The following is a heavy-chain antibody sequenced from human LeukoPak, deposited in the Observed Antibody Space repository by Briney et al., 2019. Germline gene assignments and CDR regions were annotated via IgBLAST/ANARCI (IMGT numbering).Heavy chain of an antibody. CDR3: ARDPRGYDILTGYYDYYYYYGMDV. CDR2: ISSSGSTI. V-gene: IGHV3-48*03. J-gene: IGHJ6*04. D-gene: IGHD3-9*01. Sequence: PGGSLRLSCAASGFTFSSYEMNWVRQAPGKGLEWVSNISSSGSTIYYADSVKGRFTISRDNAKNSLYLQMNSLRAEDTAVYYCARDPRGYDILTGYYDYYYYYGMDVWGKGTTVTVSS. CDR1: GFTFSSYE.